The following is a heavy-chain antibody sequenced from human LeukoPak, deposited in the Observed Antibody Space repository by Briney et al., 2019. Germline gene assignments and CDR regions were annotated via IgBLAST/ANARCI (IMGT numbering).Heavy chain of an antibody. D-gene: IGHD1-20*01. CDR1: GGTFSSYA. V-gene: IGHV1-69*06. Sequence: GASVKVSCKASGGTFSSYAISWVRQAPGQGLEWMGGIIPIFGTANYAQKFQGRVTITADKSTSTAYMELSSLRSEDTAVYYCARARGYNWNDVLYPVSYYFDYWGQGTPVTVSS. CDR2: IIPIFGTA. CDR3: ARARGYNWNDVLYPVSYYFDY. J-gene: IGHJ4*02.